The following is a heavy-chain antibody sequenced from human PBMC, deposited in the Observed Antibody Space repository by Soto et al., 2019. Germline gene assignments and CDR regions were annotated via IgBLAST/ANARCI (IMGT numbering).Heavy chain of an antibody. D-gene: IGHD2-2*02. J-gene: IGHJ4*02. Sequence: GASVKVSCKASGYTFTSYDINWVRQATGQGLEWMGWMNPDSGNTGFAQKFQGRVTMTSNTSMNTAYMELSSLTYEDTAVYFCAKGSWRGSCSDTSCYTINYWGQGTLVTVSS. CDR1: GYTFTSYD. V-gene: IGHV1-8*01. CDR3: AKGSWRGSCSDTSCYTINY. CDR2: MNPDSGNT.